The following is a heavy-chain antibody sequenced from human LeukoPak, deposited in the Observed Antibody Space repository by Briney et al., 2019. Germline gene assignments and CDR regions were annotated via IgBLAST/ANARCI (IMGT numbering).Heavy chain of an antibody. CDR3: AKDFAAYGDYCFDY. D-gene: IGHD4-17*01. CDR2: ISGGGGST. J-gene: IGHJ4*02. V-gene: IGHV3-43*02. CDR1: GFTFDDYA. Sequence: GGSLRLSCAASGFTFDDYAMHWVRQAPGKGLEWVSLISGGGGSTYYADSVKGRFTISRDNSKNSLYLQMNSLRTEDTALYYCAKDFAAYGDYCFDYWGQGILVTVSS.